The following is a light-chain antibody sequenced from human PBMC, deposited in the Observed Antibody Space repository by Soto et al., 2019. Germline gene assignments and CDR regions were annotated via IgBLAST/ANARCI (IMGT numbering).Light chain of an antibody. CDR1: TSNVGNNA. CDR3: AAWDDRLNGPL. Sequence: QSALTQPPSASGTPGQRVTISCSGITSNVGNNAVNWYQQLPGKAPKLLIYYDDLLPSGVSDRFSGSKSGTSASLAISGLQSEDEADYYCAAWDDRLNGPLFGGGTKLTVL. V-gene: IGLV1-36*01. CDR2: YDD. J-gene: IGLJ2*01.